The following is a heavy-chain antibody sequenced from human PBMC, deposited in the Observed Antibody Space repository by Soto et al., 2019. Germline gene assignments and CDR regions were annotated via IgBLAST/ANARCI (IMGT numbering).Heavy chain of an antibody. CDR2: FDPEDGET. V-gene: IGHV1-24*01. CDR1: GYTLTELS. D-gene: IGHD4-17*01. Sequence: ASVKVSCKVSGYTLTELSMHWVRQAPGKGLEWMGGFDPEDGETIYAQKFQGRVTMTEDTSTDTAYMELSSLRSEDTAVYYCATDGYGDYVSWFDPWGKGTLVTVSS. J-gene: IGHJ5*02. CDR3: ATDGYGDYVSWFDP.